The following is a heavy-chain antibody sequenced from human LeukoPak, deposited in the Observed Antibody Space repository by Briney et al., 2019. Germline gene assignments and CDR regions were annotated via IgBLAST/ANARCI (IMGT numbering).Heavy chain of an antibody. CDR1: GFTFSSYG. D-gene: IGHD3-22*01. V-gene: IGHV3-30*02. J-gene: IGHJ4*02. CDR3: AKAGAMILQHYFDY. Sequence: GGSLRLSCAASGFTFSSYGMHWVRQAPGKGLEWVAFIRYDGSNKYYADSVKGRFTISRDNSKNTLYLHMNSLRPEDTALYYCAKAGAMILQHYFDYWGQGTLVTVSS. CDR2: IRYDGSNK.